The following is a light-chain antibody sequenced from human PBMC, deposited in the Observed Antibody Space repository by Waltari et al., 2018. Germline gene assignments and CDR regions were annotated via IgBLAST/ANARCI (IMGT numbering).Light chain of an antibody. J-gene: IGLJ1*01. CDR2: DLI. CDR1: TSDVGGFHY. V-gene: IGLV2-11*01. CDR3: CSYAGSYTYV. Sequence: QSALTQPRSVSGSPGQSVTISCTGTTSDVGGFHYVSWLQQHPGKAPQPVIYDLIERPSGVPVRYAGSRSDNPDSLTISGLQAEDEADYYCCSYAGSYTYVFGSGTKVTVL.